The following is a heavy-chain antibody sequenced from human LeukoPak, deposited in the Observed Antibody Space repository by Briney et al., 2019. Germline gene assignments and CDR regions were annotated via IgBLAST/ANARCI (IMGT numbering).Heavy chain of an antibody. CDR3: ARGEYSSSWYTNY. V-gene: IGHV4-34*01. CDR2: INDSGNT. D-gene: IGHD6-13*01. CDR1: GWTFSGYY. J-gene: IGHJ4*02. Sequence: PSETLSLTCAVYGWTFSGYYWSWIRQPPGKGLEWIGEINDSGNTNYNPSLKSRVTISVATSKNQFSLKLSSVTAADTAVYYCARGEYSSSWYTNYWGQGTLVTVSS.